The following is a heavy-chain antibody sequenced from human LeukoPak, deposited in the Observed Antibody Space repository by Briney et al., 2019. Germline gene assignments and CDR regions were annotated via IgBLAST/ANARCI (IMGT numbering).Heavy chain of an antibody. V-gene: IGHV3-11*01. CDR1: GFTFSDYY. Sequence: GGSLRLSCAASGFTFSDYYMSWIRQAPGKGLEWVSYISSSGSTIYYADSVKGRFTISRDNAKNSLYLQMNSLRAEDTAVYYCARSASSSWYLASVSCFDYWGQGTLVTVSS. D-gene: IGHD6-13*01. CDR3: ARSASSSWYLASVSCFDY. CDR2: ISSSGSTI. J-gene: IGHJ4*02.